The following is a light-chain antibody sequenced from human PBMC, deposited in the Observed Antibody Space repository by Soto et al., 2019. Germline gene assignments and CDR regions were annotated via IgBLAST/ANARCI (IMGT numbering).Light chain of an antibody. V-gene: IGKV1-39*01. J-gene: IGKJ1*01. Sequence: DIQMTQSPSSLSASVGDRVTITCRASQSISKYLSWYHQKPGKAPKLLIYSASSLQSGVPPRFGGGGSGTNFTLTITGLQPEDCATYYCLQTYITPWTFGQGTNVEIK. CDR3: LQTYITPWT. CDR1: QSISKY. CDR2: SAS.